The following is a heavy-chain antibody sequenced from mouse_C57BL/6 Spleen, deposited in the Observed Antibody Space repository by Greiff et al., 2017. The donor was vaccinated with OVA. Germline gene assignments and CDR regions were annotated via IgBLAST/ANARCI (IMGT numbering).Heavy chain of an antibody. CDR2: ISYDGSN. J-gene: IGHJ2*01. CDR3: ARDITRDYFDY. V-gene: IGHV3-6*01. CDR1: GYSITSGYY. Sequence: VQLKESGPGLVKPSQSLSLTCSVTGYSITSGYYWNWIRQFPGNKLEWMGYISYDGSNNYNPSLKNRISITRDTSKNQFFLKLNSVTTEDTATYYCARDITRDYFDYWGQGTTLTVSA. D-gene: IGHD1-2*01.